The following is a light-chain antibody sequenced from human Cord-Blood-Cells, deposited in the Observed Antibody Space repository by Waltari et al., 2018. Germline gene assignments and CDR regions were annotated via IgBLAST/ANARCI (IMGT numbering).Light chain of an antibody. CDR2: QDS. J-gene: IGLJ2*01. V-gene: IGLV3-1*01. Sequence: SYELTQPPSVSVSPGQTASIPCAGAKLGDQYACWYQQKPGQSPVLVIYQDSKLPSGIPERFSGSNSGNTATLTISGTQAMDEADYYCQAWDSSTVVFGGGTKLTVL. CDR1: KLGDQY. CDR3: QAWDSSTVV.